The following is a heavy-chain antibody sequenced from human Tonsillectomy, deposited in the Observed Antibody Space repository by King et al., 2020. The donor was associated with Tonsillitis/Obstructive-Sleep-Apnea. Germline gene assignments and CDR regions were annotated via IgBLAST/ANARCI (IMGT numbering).Heavy chain of an antibody. CDR3: ARDVVLEAGGYAFDF. CDR2: IYDSGST. CDR1: GGSISSYY. D-gene: IGHD2-15*01. V-gene: IGHV4-59*01. J-gene: IGHJ3*01. Sequence: VQLQESGPGRVKPSETLSLTCTVSGGSISSYYWSWIRQPPGKGLEWIGYIYDSGSTNYNPSLKSRVTISVDTSKNQFSLKLSSVTAADTAVYYCARDVVLEAGGYAFDFGGQGTMVPVSS.